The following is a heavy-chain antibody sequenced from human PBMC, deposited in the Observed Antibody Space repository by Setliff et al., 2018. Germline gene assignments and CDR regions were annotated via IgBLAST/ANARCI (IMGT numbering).Heavy chain of an antibody. Sequence: SETLSLTCSVYGESFSNNYWSWIRQPAGKGLEWIGRIHPSGSTNYNPSLKSRVTISVDTSKNQFSLKVSSVTAADTAVYYCARTTGSTHNWLDPWGPGTLVTVSS. CDR2: IHPSGST. CDR1: GESFSNNY. CDR3: ARTTGSTHNWLDP. D-gene: IGHD1-1*01. J-gene: IGHJ5*02. V-gene: IGHV4-4*07.